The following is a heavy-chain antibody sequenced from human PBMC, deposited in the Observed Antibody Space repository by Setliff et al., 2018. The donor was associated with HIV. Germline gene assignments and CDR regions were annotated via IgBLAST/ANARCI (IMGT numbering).Heavy chain of an antibody. J-gene: IGHJ4*02. D-gene: IGHD6-13*01. CDR2: INPKSDGT. V-gene: IGHV1-2*04. CDR1: GYSFTDYY. Sequence: GASVKVSCKASGYSFTDYYIHWVRQAPGQGLEWMGWINPKSDGTNYAQKFQGWITMTRDTSISTAYMELSRLRSDDPAVYYCARELPGYSSSWSYFDYWGQGTLVTVSS. CDR3: ARELPGYSSSWSYFDY.